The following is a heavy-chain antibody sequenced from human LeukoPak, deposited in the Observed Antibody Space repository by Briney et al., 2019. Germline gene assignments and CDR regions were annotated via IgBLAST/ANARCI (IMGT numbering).Heavy chain of an antibody. V-gene: IGHV4-59*01. Sequence: SETLSLTCTVSGGSITSYYWSWIRQPPGKGLEWIGYIYYSGSTNYNPSLRGRVTISVDTSKNQFSLKLSSVTAADTAVYYCARAPCGGDCYSDYWGQGTLVTVSS. CDR1: GGSITSYY. CDR3: ARAPCGGDCYSDY. CDR2: IYYSGST. D-gene: IGHD2-21*02. J-gene: IGHJ4*02.